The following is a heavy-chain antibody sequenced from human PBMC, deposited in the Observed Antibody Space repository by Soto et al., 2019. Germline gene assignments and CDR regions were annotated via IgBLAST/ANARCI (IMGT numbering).Heavy chain of an antibody. D-gene: IGHD3-3*02. V-gene: IGHV1-18*04. CDR2: ISAYNGNT. J-gene: IGHJ4*02. CDR1: GYTFGNFG. CDR3: ARDVPATAAFLWDF. Sequence: GASVKVSCKGSGYTFGNFGIIWLREAPGQGLEWMGWISAYNGNTHYAQRLQGRVTLTTDTSRSTGYMELRSLTPDDTAVYFCARDVPATAAFLWDFWGQGTLVTVSS.